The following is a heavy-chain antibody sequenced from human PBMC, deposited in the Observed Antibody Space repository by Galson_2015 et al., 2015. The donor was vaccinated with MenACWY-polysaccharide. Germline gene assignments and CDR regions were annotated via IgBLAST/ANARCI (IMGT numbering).Heavy chain of an antibody. CDR1: GFTFSSYG. CDR2: IRYDGSNK. Sequence: SLRLSCAASGFTFSSYGMHWVRQAPGKGLEWVAFIRYDGSNKYYADSVKGRFTISRDNSKNTLYLQMNSLRAGDTAVYYCAKGGASAGNHFDYWGQGTLVTVSS. J-gene: IGHJ4*02. D-gene: IGHD6-13*01. V-gene: IGHV3-30*02. CDR3: AKGGASAGNHFDY.